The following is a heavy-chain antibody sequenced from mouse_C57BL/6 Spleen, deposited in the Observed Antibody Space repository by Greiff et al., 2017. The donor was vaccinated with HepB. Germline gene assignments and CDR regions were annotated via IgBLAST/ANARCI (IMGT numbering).Heavy chain of an antibody. D-gene: IGHD1-1*01. V-gene: IGHV3-6*01. Sequence: VQLKESGPGLVKPSQSLSLTCSVTGYSITSGYYWNWIRQFPGNKLEWMGYISYDGSNNYNPSLKNRISITRDTSKNQFFLKLNSVTTEDTATYYCASTVVEGMDYWGQGTSVTVSS. CDR2: ISYDGSN. J-gene: IGHJ4*01. CDR1: GYSITSGYY. CDR3: ASTVVEGMDY.